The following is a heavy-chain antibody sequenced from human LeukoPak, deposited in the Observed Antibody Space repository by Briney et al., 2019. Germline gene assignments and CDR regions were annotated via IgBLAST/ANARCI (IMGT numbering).Heavy chain of an antibody. D-gene: IGHD6-13*01. V-gene: IGHV3-23*01. Sequence: GGSLRLSCAASGFTFSSYAMSWVRQAPGKGLEWVSAISGSGGSTYYADSVKGRFTISRDNSKNPLYLQMNSLRAEDTAVYYCAKAGSIAAAGTYDYWGQGTLVTVSS. J-gene: IGHJ4*02. CDR1: GFTFSSYA. CDR3: AKAGSIAAAGTYDY. CDR2: ISGSGGST.